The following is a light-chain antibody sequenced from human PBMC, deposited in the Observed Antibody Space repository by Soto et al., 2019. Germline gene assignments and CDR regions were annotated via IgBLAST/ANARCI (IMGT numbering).Light chain of an antibody. CDR2: YSS. V-gene: IGKV1-33*01. J-gene: IGKJ4*01. CDR3: QQYDNLPLT. Sequence: DIQMTQSPSSLSASVGDRVTITCQASQDISNYLNWYQQKPGKAPKLLIYYSSNLETGVPSRFSGSRSGTEFTSTISSLQPEDLATYYCQQYDNLPLTFGGGTKVEIK. CDR1: QDISNY.